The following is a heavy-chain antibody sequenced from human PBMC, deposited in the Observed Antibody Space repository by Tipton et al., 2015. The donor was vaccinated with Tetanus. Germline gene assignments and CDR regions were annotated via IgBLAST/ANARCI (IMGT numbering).Heavy chain of an antibody. CDR1: GDSVSSNSAA. CDR3: ARGKADYDILTGYYDYYYYGMDV. J-gene: IGHJ6*02. Sequence: GLVKPSQTLSLTCAISGDSVSSNSAAWNWIRQSPSRGLEWLGRTYYRSKWYNDYAVSVKSRITINPDTSKNQFSLQLNSVTPEDTAVYYCARGKADYDILTGYYDYYYYGMDVWGQGTTVTVSS. V-gene: IGHV6-1*01. D-gene: IGHD3-9*01. CDR2: TYYRSKWYN.